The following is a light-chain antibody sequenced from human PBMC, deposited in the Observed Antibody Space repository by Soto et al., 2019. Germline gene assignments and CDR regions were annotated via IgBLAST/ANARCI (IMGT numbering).Light chain of an antibody. CDR1: QSVSIY. CDR2: DAS. CDR3: QQRSNWLYT. V-gene: IGKV3-11*01. Sequence: EIVLTQSPATLSLSPGERATLSCRASQSVSIYVAWYQQKPGQAPRLLIHDASNRATGIPARFSGSGSGTDFTLTISSREPEDFAVYYCQQRSNWLYTFGQGTRVEI. J-gene: IGKJ2*01.